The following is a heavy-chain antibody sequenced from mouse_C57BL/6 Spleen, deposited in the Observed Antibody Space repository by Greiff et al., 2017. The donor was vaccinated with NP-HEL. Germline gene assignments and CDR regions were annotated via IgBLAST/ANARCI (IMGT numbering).Heavy chain of an antibody. J-gene: IGHJ3*01. D-gene: IGHD2-4*01. CDR1: GYTFTEYT. CDR3: ARSGLGDYDGKVWFAY. Sequence: QVQLQQSGAELVKPGASVKLSCKASGYTFTEYTIHWVKQRSGQGLEWIGWFYPGSGSIKYNEKFKDKATLTADKSSSTVYMELSRLTSEDSAVYYCARSGLGDYDGKVWFAYWGQGTLVTVSA. V-gene: IGHV1-62-2*01. CDR2: FYPGSGSI.